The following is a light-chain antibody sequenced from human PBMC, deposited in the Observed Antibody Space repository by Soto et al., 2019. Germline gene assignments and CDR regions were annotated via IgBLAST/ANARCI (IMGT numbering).Light chain of an antibody. V-gene: IGLV2-23*03. J-gene: IGLJ1*01. CDR2: DGS. CDR1: SSDVGSYNP. CDR3: CSNAGSSTFRV. Sequence: QSALTQPASVSGSPGQSITISCTGTSSDVGSYNPVSWYQQHPGKAPKLMIYDGSKRPSGVSHRFSGSKSGNTASLTISGLQAEDEADYYCCSNAGSSTFRVFGTGTKLTVL.